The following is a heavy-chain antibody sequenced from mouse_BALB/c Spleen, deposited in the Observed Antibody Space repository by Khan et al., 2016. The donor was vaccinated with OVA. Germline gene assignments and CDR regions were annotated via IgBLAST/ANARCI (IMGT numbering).Heavy chain of an antibody. D-gene: IGHD1-1*01. CDR2: ISYSGVT. J-gene: IGHJ2*01. Sequence: VQLKESGPGLVKPSQSLSLTCTVTGYSITSGYAWNWIRQFPGNKLEWMGYISYSGVTSYTPSLKSLISITRDTSKNQFFLQLNSVTTDDTATNYCARGNYYGYYFDYWGQGTTLTVSS. CDR3: ARGNYYGYYFDY. V-gene: IGHV3-2*02. CDR1: GYSITSGYA.